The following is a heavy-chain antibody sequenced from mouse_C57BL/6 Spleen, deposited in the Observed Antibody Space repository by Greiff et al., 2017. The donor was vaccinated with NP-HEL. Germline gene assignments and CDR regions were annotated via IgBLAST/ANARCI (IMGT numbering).Heavy chain of an antibody. Sequence: VQLQQSGTVLARPGASVKMSCKTSGYTFTSYWMHWVKQRPGQGLEWIGAIYPGNSDTSHNQKFKGKAKLTAVTSASTAYMELSSLTNEDSAVYYCTTFGYYDYERTDYWGQGTTLTVSS. CDR3: TTFGYYDYERTDY. J-gene: IGHJ2*01. V-gene: IGHV1-5*01. CDR1: GYTFTSYW. CDR2: IYPGNSDT. D-gene: IGHD2-4*01.